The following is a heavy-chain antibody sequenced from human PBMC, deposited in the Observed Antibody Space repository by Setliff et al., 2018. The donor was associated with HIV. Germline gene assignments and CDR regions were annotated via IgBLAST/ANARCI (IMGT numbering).Heavy chain of an antibody. CDR2: ISSYNDNT. D-gene: IGHD2-15*01. Sequence: ASVKVSCKASGYSFTNYVISWVRQAPGQGLEWMGWISSYNDNTNYALNLQGRVTMTTDTSTSTAYMELRSLRSDDTAVYYCARDDVGYCSGGSCYHLFDTFDIWGQGTVVTVSS. J-gene: IGHJ3*02. CDR3: ARDDVGYCSGGSCYHLFDTFDI. V-gene: IGHV1-18*01. CDR1: GYSFTNYV.